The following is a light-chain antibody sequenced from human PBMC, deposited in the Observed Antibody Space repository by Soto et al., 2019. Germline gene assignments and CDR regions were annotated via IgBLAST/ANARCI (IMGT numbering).Light chain of an antibody. CDR1: QGISQY. CDR3: QQYDKAGT. J-gene: IGKJ1*01. CDR2: KAS. V-gene: IGKV1-8*01. Sequence: IPLNKAPSSLSASTGDRVTIKCRASQGISQYVSWYQQKPGKAPKLLIYKASTLKSGVASRFSGSGSGTEFTLTISSLQSEDFAVYYWQQYDKAGTFGQGTKVDIK.